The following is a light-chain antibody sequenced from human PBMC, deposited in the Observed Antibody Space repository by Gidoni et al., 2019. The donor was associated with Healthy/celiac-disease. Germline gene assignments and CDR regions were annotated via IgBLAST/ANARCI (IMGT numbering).Light chain of an antibody. CDR1: QSVSSY. V-gene: IGKV3-11*01. J-gene: IGKJ1*01. CDR2: DAS. CDR3: QQRGRT. Sequence: EIVLTQSPATLSLPPGERDTLSCSASQSVSSYLAWYQQKPGQATRLLISDASNRATGIPARFSGSGSGTDFTLTISSLGPEDFAVYYCQQRGRTFGQGTKVEIK.